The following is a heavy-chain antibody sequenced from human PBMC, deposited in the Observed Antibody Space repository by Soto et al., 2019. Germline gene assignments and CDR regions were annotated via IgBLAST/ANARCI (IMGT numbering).Heavy chain of an antibody. J-gene: IGHJ4*02. CDR2: ISSTTNYI. CDR1: GFTFTRYS. V-gene: IGHV3-21*01. CDR3: ARESEDLTSNFDY. Sequence: PGGSLRLSCAASGFTFTRYSMNWIRQAPGKGLEWVSSISSTTNYIYYADSMKGRFTVSRDNAKNSVYLEMNSLSAEDTAVYYCARESEDLTSNFDYWGQGTLVTVSS.